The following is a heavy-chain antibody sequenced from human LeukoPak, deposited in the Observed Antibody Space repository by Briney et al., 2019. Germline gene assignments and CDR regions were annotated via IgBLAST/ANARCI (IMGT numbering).Heavy chain of an antibody. Sequence: PSETLSLTCTVSGGSISSYYWSWIRQPPGKGLEWIGYIYTSGSTNYNPSLKSRVTISVDTSKNQFSLKLSSVTAADTAVYYCAGRYGSGSYFDYWGQGILVTVSS. V-gene: IGHV4-4*09. CDR1: GGSISSYY. CDR3: AGRYGSGSYFDY. CDR2: IYTSGST. J-gene: IGHJ4*02. D-gene: IGHD3-10*01.